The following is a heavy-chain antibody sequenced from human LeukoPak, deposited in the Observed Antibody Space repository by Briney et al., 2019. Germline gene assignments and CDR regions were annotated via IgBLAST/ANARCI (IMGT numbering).Heavy chain of an antibody. CDR1: GGSVSSYY. V-gene: IGHV4-59*02. J-gene: IGHJ4*02. CDR2: IFNSGGT. Sequence: SETLSLTCTVSGGSVSSYYWSWIRQPPGRGLEWVGNIFNSGGTNYNPSLKSRVTISLDTSKNQFSLKLSSVTAADTAVYYCARDRALRHWGQGTLVTVSS. CDR3: ARDRALRH.